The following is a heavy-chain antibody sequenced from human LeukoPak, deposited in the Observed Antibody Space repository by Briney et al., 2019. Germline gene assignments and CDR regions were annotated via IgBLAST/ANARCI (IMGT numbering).Heavy chain of an antibody. CDR2: INPDSGGT. Sequence: SVKVSCKASGYTFTSYGISWVRQAPGQGLEWMGWINPDSGGTNYAQKFQGRVTMTRDTSISTAFMDLTRLTSDDTAVYYCARDRGFSGYSPYGMDVWGRGTTVTVSS. V-gene: IGHV1-2*02. J-gene: IGHJ6*02. CDR1: GYTFTSYG. D-gene: IGHD5-12*01. CDR3: ARDRGFSGYSPYGMDV.